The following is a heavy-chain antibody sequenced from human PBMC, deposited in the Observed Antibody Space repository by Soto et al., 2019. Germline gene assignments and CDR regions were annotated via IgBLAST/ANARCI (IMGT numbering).Heavy chain of an antibody. Sequence: SGSLALTCTVSGGSIRSYDWSWIWQPPGKGLEWIGYIYYSGSTNYNPSLKSRVTISVDTSKNQFSLKLSSVTAADTAVYYCAYGSGSSYFDYWGQGTLVTVSS. J-gene: IGHJ4*02. D-gene: IGHD3-10*01. CDR2: IYYSGST. V-gene: IGHV4-59*07. CDR1: GGSIRSYD. CDR3: AYGSGSSYFDY.